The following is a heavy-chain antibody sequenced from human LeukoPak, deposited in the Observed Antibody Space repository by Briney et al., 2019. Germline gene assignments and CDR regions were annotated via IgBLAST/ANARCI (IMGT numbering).Heavy chain of an antibody. CDR2: ISAYNGNT. V-gene: IGHV1-18*01. CDR1: GYTFTSYG. Sequence: ASVKVSCKASGYTFTSYGISWVRQAPGQGLEWMGWISAYNGNTNYAQKLQGRVTMTTDTSTSTAYMELRSLRSDDTAMYYCARVPYIAAAGNWFDPWGQGTLVTVSS. J-gene: IGHJ5*02. CDR3: ARVPYIAAAGNWFDP. D-gene: IGHD6-13*01.